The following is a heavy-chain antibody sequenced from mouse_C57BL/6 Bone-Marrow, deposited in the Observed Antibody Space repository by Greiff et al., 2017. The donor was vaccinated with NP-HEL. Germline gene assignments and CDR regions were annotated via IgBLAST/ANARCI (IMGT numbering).Heavy chain of an antibody. CDR2: IYPSDSET. V-gene: IGHV1-61*01. Sequence: VQLQQPGAELVRPGSSVKLSCKASGYTFTSYWMDWVKQRPGQGLEWIGNIYPSDSETHYNQKFKDKATLTVDKSSSTAYMQLSSLTSEDSAVYYCARDDGYYPYWYFDVWGTGTTVTVSS. J-gene: IGHJ1*03. D-gene: IGHD2-3*01. CDR3: ARDDGYYPYWYFDV. CDR1: GYTFTSYW.